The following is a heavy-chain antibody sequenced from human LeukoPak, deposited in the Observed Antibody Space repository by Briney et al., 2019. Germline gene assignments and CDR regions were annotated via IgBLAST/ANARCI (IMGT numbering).Heavy chain of an antibody. D-gene: IGHD5-12*01. CDR2: IIPIFGTA. J-gene: IGHJ6*03. Sequence: ASVKVSCKASGGTFSSYAISWVRQAPGQGLERMGGIIPIFGTANYAQKFQGRVTITTDESTSTAYMELSSLRSEDTAVYYCARGYSGYEHYYYMDVWGKGTTVTVSS. CDR3: ARGYSGYEHYYYMDV. V-gene: IGHV1-69*05. CDR1: GGTFSSYA.